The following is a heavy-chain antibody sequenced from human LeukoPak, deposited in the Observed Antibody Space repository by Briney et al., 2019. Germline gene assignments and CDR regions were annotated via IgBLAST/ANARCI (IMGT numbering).Heavy chain of an antibody. CDR1: GFTVSSNY. CDR3: GRGHYYAMDV. Sequence: AGGSLRLSCAVSGFTVSSNYMSWIRQAPGKGLEWVSVISGSGDDTTYADSVKGRFTISRENAKNTLYLQMNSLRAEDTAVYYCGRGHYYAMDVWGQGTTVTVSS. CDR2: ISGSGDDT. J-gene: IGHJ6*02. V-gene: IGHV3-53*01.